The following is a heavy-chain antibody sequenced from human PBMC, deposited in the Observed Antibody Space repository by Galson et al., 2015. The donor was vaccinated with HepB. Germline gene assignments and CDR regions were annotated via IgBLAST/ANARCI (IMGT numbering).Heavy chain of an antibody. CDR2: ISYDGSNK. CDR3: ARRLEDIVVVPALDY. CDR1: GFTFSSYA. D-gene: IGHD2-2*01. Sequence: SLRLSCAASGFTFSSYAMHWVRQAPGRGLEWVAVISYDGSNKYYADSVKGRFTISRDNSKNTLYLQMNSLRAEDTAVYYCARRLEDIVVVPALDYWGQGTLVTVSS. V-gene: IGHV3-30-3*01. J-gene: IGHJ4*02.